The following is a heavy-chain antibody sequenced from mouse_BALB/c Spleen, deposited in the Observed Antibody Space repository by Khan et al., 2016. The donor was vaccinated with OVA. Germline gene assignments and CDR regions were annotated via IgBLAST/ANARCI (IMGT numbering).Heavy chain of an antibody. CDR1: GYSITSGYG. CDR3: ARTARIKY. V-gene: IGHV3-2*02. CDR2: ISYSGST. Sequence: EVQLQESGPGLVKPSQSLSLTCTVTGYSITSGYGWNWIRQFPGNKLEWMGYISYSGSTNYNPSLKSRISITRYTSKNQFLLQLNSVTTEDTVTYYCARTARIKYWGQGTTLTVSS. D-gene: IGHD1-2*01. J-gene: IGHJ2*01.